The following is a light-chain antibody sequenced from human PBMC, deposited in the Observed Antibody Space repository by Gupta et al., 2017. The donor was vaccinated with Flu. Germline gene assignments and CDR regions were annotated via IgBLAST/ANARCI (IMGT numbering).Light chain of an antibody. Sequence: GDAFPKNYAYWYQHKSGQAPQLVIYEDFKRPSGIPKRFSGSTSGTVATLTITGAQVEDEADYHCFSVDRLVNVRVFGGGTTLAVL. CDR1: AFPKNY. J-gene: IGLJ3*02. V-gene: IGLV3-10*01. CDR2: EDF. CDR3: FSVDRLVNVRV.